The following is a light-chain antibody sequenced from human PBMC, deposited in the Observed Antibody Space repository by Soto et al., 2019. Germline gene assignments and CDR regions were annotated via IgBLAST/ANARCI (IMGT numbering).Light chain of an antibody. Sequence: DIPMTQSPSTLSASVGDRVTITCRASQSISSWLAWYQQKPGKAPKLLIYDASSMESGVPSRFSGSGSGTEFTLTIISLQPDDFATYYCQQYNSYPCTFGHGTKLEIK. CDR2: DAS. CDR3: QQYNSYPCT. CDR1: QSISSW. V-gene: IGKV1-5*01. J-gene: IGKJ2*02.